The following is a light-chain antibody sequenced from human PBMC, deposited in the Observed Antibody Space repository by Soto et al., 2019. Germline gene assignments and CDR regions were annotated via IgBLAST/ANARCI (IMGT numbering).Light chain of an antibody. V-gene: IGLV2-8*01. CDR1: SSDVGGYDF. CDR2: EVS. J-gene: IGLJ3*02. CDR3: SSYAGSNNLV. Sequence: QSVLTQPPSASESPGQSVTISCTGTSSDVGGYDFVSWYQHHPGKAPKLMIYEVSKRPSGVPDRFSGSKSANTASLTVSGLQAEDEADYYCSSYAGSNNLVFGGGTKLTVL.